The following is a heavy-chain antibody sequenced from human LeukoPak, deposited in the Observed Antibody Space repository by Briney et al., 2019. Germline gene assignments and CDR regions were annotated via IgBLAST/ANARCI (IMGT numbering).Heavy chain of an antibody. Sequence: ASVKVSCKASGYTFTSYGISWVRQAPGQGLEWMGGIIPIFGTANYAQKFQGRVTITTGESTSTAYMELRSLRSEDTAVYYCAREVVPAAMPYHNWFDPWGQGTLVTVSS. CDR3: AREVVPAAMPYHNWFDP. V-gene: IGHV1-69*05. D-gene: IGHD2-2*01. J-gene: IGHJ5*02. CDR2: IIPIFGTA. CDR1: GYTFTSYG.